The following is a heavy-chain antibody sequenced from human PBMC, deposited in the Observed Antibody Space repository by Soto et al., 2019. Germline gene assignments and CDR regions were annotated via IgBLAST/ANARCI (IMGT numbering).Heavy chain of an antibody. CDR3: ASPYGANSPG. V-gene: IGHV4-38-2*01. J-gene: IGHJ4*02. D-gene: IGHD4-17*01. CDR1: GYSIRSGYY. CDR2: IYHSGST. Sequence: PSETLSLTCAVSGYSIRSGYYWGWIRQPPGNGLEWIGRIYHSGSTNYNPSLKSRVTITVDTSKNQFSLKLRSVTAADTAVYYCASPYGANSPGWGQGTLVTVSS.